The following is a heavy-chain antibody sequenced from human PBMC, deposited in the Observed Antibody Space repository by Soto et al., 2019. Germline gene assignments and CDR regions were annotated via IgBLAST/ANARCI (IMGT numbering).Heavy chain of an antibody. D-gene: IGHD2-2*01. CDR3: ARREYQGPPSDY. V-gene: IGHV1-69*01. J-gene: IGHJ4*02. Sequence: QVQLVQSGAEVKKPGSSVKVSCKASGATFSNYAVTWVRQAPGQGLEWVGGIIPVFATATYAQTFQGRVTITAGESTNTAYMELSSLRSEDTAVYYCARREYQGPPSDYWGQGTLVTVSS. CDR2: IIPVFATA. CDR1: GATFSNYA.